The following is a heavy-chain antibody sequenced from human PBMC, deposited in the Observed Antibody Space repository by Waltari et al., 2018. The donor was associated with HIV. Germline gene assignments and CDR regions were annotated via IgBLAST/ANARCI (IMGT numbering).Heavy chain of an antibody. D-gene: IGHD3-10*01. Sequence: EVRLVESGGALVQPGESLRLSCAASGFTFSNYWMHWGRQAPGKGLVGGSRCNSDWTSTTCADCVRCRFTIARDNAKNTLDLQMNSLQADDTAVYYCARANVFLRFGELSNNGMDVWGQGTMVTVSS. J-gene: IGHJ6*02. CDR3: ARANVFLRFGELSNNGMDV. V-gene: IGHV3-74*01. CDR1: GFTFSNYW. CDR2: CNSDWTST.